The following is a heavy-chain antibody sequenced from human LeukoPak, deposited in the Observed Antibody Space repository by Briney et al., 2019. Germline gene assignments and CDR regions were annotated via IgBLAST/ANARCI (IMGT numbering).Heavy chain of an antibody. CDR1: GGSISSYY. D-gene: IGHD2-15*01. CDR2: IYYSGST. V-gene: IGHV4-59*08. J-gene: IGHJ5*02. Sequence: SETLSLTCTVSGGSISSYYWSWIRQPPGKGLEWIGYIYYSGSTNYIPSLKSRVTISVDTSKNQFSLKLSSVTAADTAVYYCARWYCSGGSCYRRLRFDPWGQGTLVTVSS. CDR3: ARWYCSGGSCYRRLRFDP.